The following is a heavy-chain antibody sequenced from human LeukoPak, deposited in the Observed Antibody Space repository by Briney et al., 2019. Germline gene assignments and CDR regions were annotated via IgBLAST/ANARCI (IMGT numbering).Heavy chain of an antibody. CDR3: AKTKITIFGVVEYYYYYMDV. J-gene: IGHJ6*03. Sequence: SETLSLTCTVSGYSIGSGYYWGWIRQPPGKGLEWIGSIYHSGSTYYNPSLKSRVTISVDTSKNQFSLKLSSVTAADTAVYYCAKTKITIFGVVEYYYYYMDVWGKGTTVTVSS. CDR2: IYHSGST. CDR1: GYSIGSGYY. V-gene: IGHV4-38-2*02. D-gene: IGHD3-3*01.